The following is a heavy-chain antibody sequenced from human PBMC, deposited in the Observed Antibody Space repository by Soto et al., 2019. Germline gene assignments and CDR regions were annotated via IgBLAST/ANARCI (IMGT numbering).Heavy chain of an antibody. CDR1: GGSISSYY. Sequence: SETLSLTCTVSGGSISSYYWSWIRQPPGKGLEWIGYIYYSGSTNYNPSLKSRVTISVDTSKNQFSLKLSSVTAADTAVYYCARVIVVVAATPFDAFDIRGQGTTVTVSS. CDR3: ARVIVVVAATPFDAFDI. D-gene: IGHD2-15*01. V-gene: IGHV4-59*01. CDR2: IYYSGST. J-gene: IGHJ3*02.